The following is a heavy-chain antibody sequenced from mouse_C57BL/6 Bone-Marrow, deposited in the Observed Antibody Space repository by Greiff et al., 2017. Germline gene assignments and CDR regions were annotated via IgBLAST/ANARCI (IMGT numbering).Heavy chain of an antibody. CDR3: ARDLEGY. V-gene: IGHV3-6*01. J-gene: IGHJ2*01. CDR2: ISYDGSN. CDR1: GYSITSGYY. Sequence: EVQLVESGPGLVKPSQSLSLTCSVTGYSITSGYYWNWIRQFPGNKLEWMGYISYDGSNNYNPSLKNRISITRDTSKNQFFLKLNSVTTEDTATYYCARDLEGYWGQGTTLTVSS.